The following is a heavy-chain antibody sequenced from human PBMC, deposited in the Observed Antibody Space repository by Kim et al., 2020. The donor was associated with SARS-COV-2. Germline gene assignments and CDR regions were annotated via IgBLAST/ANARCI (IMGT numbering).Heavy chain of an antibody. CDR2: ISYSGST. V-gene: IGHV4-59*08. Sequence: SETLSLTCAVSGGSISSYYWSWIRQSPGKGLEWIGYISYSGSTSYNPSLKSRVTMSVDTSKNQFSLKLSSVTAAETAVYYCARHGELSGYSSSWYYMDVWGNGNTVTVS. CDR3: ARHGELSGYSSSWYYMDV. D-gene: IGHD6-13*01. J-gene: IGHJ6*03. CDR1: GGSISSYY.